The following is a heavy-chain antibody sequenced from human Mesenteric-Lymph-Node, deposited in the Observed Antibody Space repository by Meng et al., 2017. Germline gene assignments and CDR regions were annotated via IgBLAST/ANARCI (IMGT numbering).Heavy chain of an antibody. D-gene: IGHD2-15*01. J-gene: IGHJ4*02. CDR3: ARLPEVSCSGGVCYSVDY. CDR1: GGSISSGDYY. CDR2: IYYSGST. V-gene: IGHV4-30-4*01. Sequence: QVQLQESGPGLVKPSQTLSLTCTVSGGSISSGDYYWSWIRQPPGKGLEWIGYIYYSGSTYYNSSLKSRVAISVDTSKNQFSLKLNSVTAADTAVYYCARLPEVSCSGGVCYSVDYWGQGTLVTVSS.